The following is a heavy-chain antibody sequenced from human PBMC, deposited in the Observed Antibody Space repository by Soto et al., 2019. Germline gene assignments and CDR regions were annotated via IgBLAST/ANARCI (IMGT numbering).Heavy chain of an antibody. CDR1: GFTFSTYA. J-gene: IGHJ4*02. CDR2: ISSNGAST. D-gene: IGHD3-3*01. V-gene: IGHV3-64*02. CDR3: ARSNHDFWSGYPQGFFDY. Sequence: GGSLRLSCAASGFTFSTYAMNWVRQAPGKGLEYVSAISSNGASTFYADSVEGRFTISRDNSKNTLYLQVGRLRAEDMAVYYCARSNHDFWSGYPQGFFDYWGQGALVTVSS.